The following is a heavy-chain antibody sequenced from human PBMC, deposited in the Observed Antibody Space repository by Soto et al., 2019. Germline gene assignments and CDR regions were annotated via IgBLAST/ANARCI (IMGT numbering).Heavy chain of an antibody. J-gene: IGHJ4*02. D-gene: IGHD2-15*01. CDR3: ARHTPAISISDH. CDR1: GGSISSSSYY. Sequence: QLQLQESGPGLVKPSETLSLTCTVSGGSISSSSYYWGWIRQPPGKGLEWIGSIYYSGSTYYNPSLKSRVTISADTSKNQCSLKLSSVTAADTAVYYCARHTPAISISDHWGQGTLVTVSS. V-gene: IGHV4-39*01. CDR2: IYYSGST.